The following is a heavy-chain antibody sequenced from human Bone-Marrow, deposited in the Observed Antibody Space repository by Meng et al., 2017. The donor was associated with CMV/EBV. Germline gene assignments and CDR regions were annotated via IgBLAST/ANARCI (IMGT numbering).Heavy chain of an antibody. V-gene: IGHV3-11*04. J-gene: IGHJ5*02. CDR2: ISSSGSTI. D-gene: IGHD3-10*01. Sequence: GGSLRLSCAASGFTFSDYYMSWIRQAPGKGLEWVSYISSSGSTIYYADSVKGRFTISRDNAKNSLYLQMNSLRAEDTAVYYCARVSDLWGENWFDPWGQGTLVTVSS. CDR3: ARVSDLWGENWFDP. CDR1: GFTFSDYY.